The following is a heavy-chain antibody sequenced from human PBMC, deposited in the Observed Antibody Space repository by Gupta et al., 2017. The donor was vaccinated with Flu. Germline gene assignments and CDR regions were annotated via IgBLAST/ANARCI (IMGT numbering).Heavy chain of an antibody. V-gene: IGHV1-69*01. D-gene: IGHD6-13*01. CDR1: GDTFSGYG. CDR3: ARGKQVVLHN. J-gene: IGHJ4*02. CDR2: FIPIFGTA. Sequence: QAQLVQSGAVVKKPGSSVKVSCKASGDTFSGYGVSWVRLAPGQGPEWMGQFIPIFGTANYGQKFQGRVKMTADESLSTVYMELSSLKSEDTSVYYCARGKQVVLHNWGQGTLVTVSS.